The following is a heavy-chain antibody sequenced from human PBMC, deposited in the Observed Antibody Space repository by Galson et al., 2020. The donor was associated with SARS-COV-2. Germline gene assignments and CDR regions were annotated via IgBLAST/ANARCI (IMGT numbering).Heavy chain of an antibody. J-gene: IGHJ6*03. V-gene: IGHV3-33*01. D-gene: IGHD3-16*01. Sequence: GGSLRLSCAASGFTFSSYGMHWVRQAPGKGLEWVAVIWYDGSNKYYADSVKGRFTISRDNSKNTLYLQMNSLRAEDTAVYYCARRPSTANVGGFYYMDVWGKGTTVTVSS. CDR1: GFTFSSYG. CDR3: ARRPSTANVGGFYYMDV. CDR2: IWYDGSNK.